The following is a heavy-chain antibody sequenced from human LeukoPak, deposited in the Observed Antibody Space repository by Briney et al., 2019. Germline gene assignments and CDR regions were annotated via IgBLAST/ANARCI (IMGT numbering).Heavy chain of an antibody. CDR3: ASPQYCSGGSCYYAFDI. CDR1: GYSFTSYW. Sequence: GKSLKISCKGSGYSFTSYWIGWVRQMPGKGLEWMGIIYPGDSDTRYSPSFQGQVTISADKSISTAYLQWSSLKASDTAMYYCASPQYCSGGSCYYAFDIWGQGTMVTVSS. J-gene: IGHJ3*02. D-gene: IGHD2-15*01. V-gene: IGHV5-51*01. CDR2: IYPGDSDT.